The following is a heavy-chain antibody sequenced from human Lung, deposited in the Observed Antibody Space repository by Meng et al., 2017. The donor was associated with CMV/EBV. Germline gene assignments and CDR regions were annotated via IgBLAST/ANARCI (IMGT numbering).Heavy chain of an antibody. J-gene: IGHJ4*02. CDR2: IYHSGST. V-gene: IGHV4-4*03. CDR1: GGSISSSNW. CDR3: ARVGQWLPIDY. Sequence: QGQRRESGQGPVKPPGPLSPTCAVSGGSISSSNWWSWVRQPPGKGLEWIGEIYHSGSTNYNPSLKSRVTISVDKSKNQFSLNLSSVTAADTAVYYCARVGQWLPIDYWGQGTLVTVSS. D-gene: IGHD6-19*01.